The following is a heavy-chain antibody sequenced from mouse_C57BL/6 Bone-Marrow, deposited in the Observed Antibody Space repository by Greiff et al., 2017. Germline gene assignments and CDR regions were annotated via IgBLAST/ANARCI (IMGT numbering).Heavy chain of an antibody. J-gene: IGHJ1*03. D-gene: IGHD1-1*01. CDR2: IYPGDGDT. Sequence: QVQLQQSGAELVKPGASVKISCKASGYAFSSYWMNWVKQRPGKGLEWIGQIYPGDGDTNYNGKLKGKATLSADKSSSTAYMQLSSLTSEDSAVYFCAREGTTVVAHWYFDVWGTGTTVTVSS. V-gene: IGHV1-80*01. CDR3: AREGTTVVAHWYFDV. CDR1: GYAFSSYW.